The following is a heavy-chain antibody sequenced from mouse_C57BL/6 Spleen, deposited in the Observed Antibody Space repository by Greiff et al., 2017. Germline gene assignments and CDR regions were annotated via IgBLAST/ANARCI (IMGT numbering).Heavy chain of an antibody. Sequence: VQLQQPGAELVRPGSSVKLSCKASGYTFTSYWMHWVKQRPIQGLEWIGNIDPSDSETHYNQKFKDKATLTVDKSSSTAYMQLSSLTSEDSAVYYCAREGDYDDGYYGFAYWGQGTLVTVSA. CDR1: GYTFTSYW. D-gene: IGHD2-3*01. J-gene: IGHJ3*01. CDR2: IDPSDSET. V-gene: IGHV1-52*01. CDR3: AREGDYDDGYYGFAY.